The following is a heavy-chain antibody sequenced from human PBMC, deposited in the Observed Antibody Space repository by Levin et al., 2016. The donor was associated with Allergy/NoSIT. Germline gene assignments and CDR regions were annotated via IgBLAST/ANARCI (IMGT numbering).Heavy chain of an antibody. Sequence: GGSLRLSVQRLHSPSVPMACTGSARLQGKGLEWVAVISYDGRNKYYADSVMGRFTISRDNSKNTLYLQMNSLRAEDTAVYYCARDRLYWGEYYNMDVWGQGTTVTVSS. CDR2: ISYDGRNK. CDR1: HSPSVPMA. D-gene: IGHD7-27*01. V-gene: IGHV3-33*01. CDR3: ARDRLYWGEYYNMDV. J-gene: IGHJ6*02.